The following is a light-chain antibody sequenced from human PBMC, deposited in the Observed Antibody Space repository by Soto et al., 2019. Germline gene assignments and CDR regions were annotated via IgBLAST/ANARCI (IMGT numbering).Light chain of an antibody. V-gene: IGLV6-57*02. J-gene: IGLJ2*01. CDR3: QSYDSSSVI. CDR2: GDN. CDR1: SGNIASNY. Sequence: QSVSESPGKTLTISCTGSSGNIASNYVQWYQQRPGSAPTTVIYGDNQRPSGVPDRFSGSIDTSSNSASLTISGLRTEDEAAYYCQSYDSSSVIFGGGTQLTVL.